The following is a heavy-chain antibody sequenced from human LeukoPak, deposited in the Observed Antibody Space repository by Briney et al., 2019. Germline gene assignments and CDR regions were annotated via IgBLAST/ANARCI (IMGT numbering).Heavy chain of an antibody. Sequence: GESLRLSCAASGFTLSSYAMNWVRQAPGKGLEWVSGISSSGGSTYYANSVRGRFTISRDNPTKMVYLHMNSLRVEDTALYYCARSLSDHGGYSAYYDHGMDVWGQGTTVAVSS. V-gene: IGHV3-23*01. CDR2: ISSSGGST. CDR1: GFTLSSYA. D-gene: IGHD4-23*01. J-gene: IGHJ6*02. CDR3: ARSLSDHGGYSAYYDHGMDV.